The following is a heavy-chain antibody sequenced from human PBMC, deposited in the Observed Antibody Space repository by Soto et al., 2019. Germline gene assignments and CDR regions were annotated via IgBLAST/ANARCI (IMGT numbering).Heavy chain of an antibody. CDR2: INPSGGST. Sequence: ASVKVSCKASGYTFTSYYMHWVRQAPGQGLEWMGKINPSGGSTSYAQKLQGRVNMTRDTSTSTVYMELSSLRSEDTDVYYCASFKEIAARPTTKTDYYYYGMDVWGQGTTVTVSS. D-gene: IGHD6-6*01. V-gene: IGHV1-46*01. CDR1: GYTFTSYY. J-gene: IGHJ6*02. CDR3: ASFKEIAARPTTKTDYYYYGMDV.